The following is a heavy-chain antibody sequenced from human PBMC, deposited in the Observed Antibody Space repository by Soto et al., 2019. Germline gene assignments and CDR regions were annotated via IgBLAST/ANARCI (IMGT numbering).Heavy chain of an antibody. CDR2: VYYNGNT. J-gene: IGHJ4*02. CDR1: GGSTSSSSYQ. V-gene: IGHV4-39*01. D-gene: IGHD1-26*01. CDR3: ARLSGSYNDRYFDY. Sequence: SETLSLTCTVSGGSTSSSSYQWVWIRQPPGKGLEWIGNVYYNGNTYYNTSLKSRVTISVDTSNNQFSLKVKSVTAADTAVYYCARLSGSYNDRYFDYWGQGTLVTVSS.